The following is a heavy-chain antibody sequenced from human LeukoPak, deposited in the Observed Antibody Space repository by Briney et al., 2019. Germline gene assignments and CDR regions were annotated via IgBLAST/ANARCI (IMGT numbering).Heavy chain of an antibody. CDR1: GFTFSNYA. D-gene: IGHD2-15*01. J-gene: IGHJ4*02. CDR2: ITGSGGIT. CDR3: AKGLKGCSGNTCYHPFDY. Sequence: GGSLRLSCAASGFTFSNYAMSWFRQAPGKGLEGVSAITGSGGITYYADSGKGRFTISRDNSKNTLDLPMNSLRTEDTAVYYCAKGLKGCSGNTCYHPFDYWGQGTLVTVSS. V-gene: IGHV3-23*01.